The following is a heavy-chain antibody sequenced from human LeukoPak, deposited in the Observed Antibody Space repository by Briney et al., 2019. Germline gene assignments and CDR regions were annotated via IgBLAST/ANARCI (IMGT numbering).Heavy chain of an antibody. CDR3: ARRTPPWAFDAFDI. Sequence: GGSLRLSWAASGFTVSSNYMSWVRQAPGKGLEWVSVIYSGGSTYYADSVKGRFTISRDNSKDTLYLQMNSLRAEDTAVYYCARRTPPWAFDAFDIWGQGTMVTVSS. CDR2: IYSGGST. V-gene: IGHV3-66*01. J-gene: IGHJ3*02. CDR1: GFTVSSNY. D-gene: IGHD7-27*01.